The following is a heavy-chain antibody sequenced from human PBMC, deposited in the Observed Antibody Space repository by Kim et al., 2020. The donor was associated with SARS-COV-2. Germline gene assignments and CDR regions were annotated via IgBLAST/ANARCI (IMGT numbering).Heavy chain of an antibody. V-gene: IGHV7-4-1*02. Sequence: ASVKVSCKASGYTFTSYAMNWVRQAPGQGLEWMGWINTNTGNPTYAQGFTGRFVFSLDTSVSTAYLQISSLKAEDTAVYYCARDGGDIVVVVAATPGDYWGQGTLVTVSS. D-gene: IGHD2-15*01. J-gene: IGHJ4*02. CDR2: INTNTGNP. CDR1: GYTFTSYA. CDR3: ARDGGDIVVVVAATPGDY.